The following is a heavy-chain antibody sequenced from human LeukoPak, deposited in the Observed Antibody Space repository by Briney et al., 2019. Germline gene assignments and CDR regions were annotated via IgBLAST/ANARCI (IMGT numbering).Heavy chain of an antibody. V-gene: IGHV3-43D*03. CDR1: GFTFDDYA. J-gene: IGHJ4*02. Sequence: PGGSLRLSCAASGFTFDDYAMHWVRQAPGKGLEWVSLIIWDGGSTYYADSVKGRFTISRDNSKNSLYLQMNSLRAEDTALHYCAKDGSWLDRGGYYFDYWGQGTLVTVSS. D-gene: IGHD6-19*01. CDR2: IIWDGGST. CDR3: AKDGSWLDRGGYYFDY.